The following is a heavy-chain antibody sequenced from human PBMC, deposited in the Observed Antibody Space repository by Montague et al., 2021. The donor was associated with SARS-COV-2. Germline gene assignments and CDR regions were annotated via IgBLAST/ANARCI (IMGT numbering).Heavy chain of an antibody. V-gene: IGHV4-39*01. CDR1: GGSISGSSYY. Sequence: SETLSLTCTVSGGSISGSSYYWGWIRQPPGKGLEWFGSIYYSGSTYYNPSLKSRVTISVDTSKNQFSLKLSSVTAADTAVYYCARGRDPWGQGTLVTVSS. CDR3: ARGRDP. J-gene: IGHJ5*02. CDR2: IYYSGST.